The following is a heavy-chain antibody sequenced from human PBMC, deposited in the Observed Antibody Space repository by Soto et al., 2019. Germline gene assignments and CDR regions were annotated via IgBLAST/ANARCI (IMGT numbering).Heavy chain of an antibody. V-gene: IGHV3-23*01. J-gene: IGHJ4*02. CDR3: AKAHYGEGPYYFDY. D-gene: IGHD4-17*01. CDR2: ISGSGGNT. CDR1: RFTFNSYA. Sequence: EVQLLESGGGLVQPGGSLRLSCAASRFTFNSYAMSWVRRAPGKGLEWVSTISGSGGNTYYADSVKGRFTISRDNSKNTLYLQMNSLRVEDTAVYYCAKAHYGEGPYYFDYWGQGTLVTVSS.